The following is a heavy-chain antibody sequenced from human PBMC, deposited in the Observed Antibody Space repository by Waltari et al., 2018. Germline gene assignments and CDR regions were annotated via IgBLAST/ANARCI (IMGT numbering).Heavy chain of an antibody. J-gene: IGHJ4*02. CDR1: GFTFSSYG. V-gene: IGHV3-30*18. D-gene: IGHD2-15*01. CDR2: ISYDGSNK. CDR3: AKVGDSFLAGSFDY. Sequence: QVQLVESGGGVVQPGRSLRLSCAASGFTFSSYGMHWVRRAPGKGLEWVAVISYDGSNKYYADSVKGRFTISRDNSKNTLYLQMNSLRAEDTAVYYCAKVGDSFLAGSFDYWGQGTLVTVSS.